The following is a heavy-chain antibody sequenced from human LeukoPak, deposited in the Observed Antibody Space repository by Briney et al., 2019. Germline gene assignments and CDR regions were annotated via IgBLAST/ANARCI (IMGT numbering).Heavy chain of an antibody. CDR1: EFTFSDYY. D-gene: IGHD3-22*01. CDR3: AKDLYYYDSSGQLFDY. CDR2: ISSSGSSI. V-gene: IGHV3-11*04. J-gene: IGHJ4*02. Sequence: GGSLRLSCAASEFTFSDYYMSWVRQAPGKGLEWVSYISSSGSSIYYADSVKGRFTISRDNSKNTLYLQMNSLRAEDTAVYYCAKDLYYYDSSGQLFDYWGQGTLVTVSS.